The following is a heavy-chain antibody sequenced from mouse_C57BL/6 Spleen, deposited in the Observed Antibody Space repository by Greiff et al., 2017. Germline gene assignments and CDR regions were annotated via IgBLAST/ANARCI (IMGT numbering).Heavy chain of an antibody. D-gene: IGHD2-4*01. CDR3: ARGGLRHAMDY. J-gene: IGHJ4*01. Sequence: VQLQESGPELVKPGASVKISCKASGYAFSSSWMNWVKQRPGKGLEWIGRIYPGDGDTNYNGKFQGKATLTADKSSSTAYMQLSSLTSEDSAVYFCARGGLRHAMDYWGQGTSVTVSS. V-gene: IGHV1-82*01. CDR1: GYAFSSSW. CDR2: IYPGDGDT.